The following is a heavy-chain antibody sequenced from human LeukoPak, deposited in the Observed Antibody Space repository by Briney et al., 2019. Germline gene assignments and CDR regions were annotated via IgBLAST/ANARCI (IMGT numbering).Heavy chain of an antibody. CDR3: ARLRQQLVSYYYYMDV. CDR2: INHSGST. J-gene: IGHJ6*03. CDR1: GGSFSGYY. D-gene: IGHD6-13*01. V-gene: IGHV4-34*01. Sequence: PSETLSLTCAVYGGSFSGYYWSWIRQPPGEGLEWIGEINHSGSTNYNPSLKSRVTISVDTSKNQFSLKLSSVTAADTAVYYCARLRQQLVSYYYYMDVWGKGTTVTVSS.